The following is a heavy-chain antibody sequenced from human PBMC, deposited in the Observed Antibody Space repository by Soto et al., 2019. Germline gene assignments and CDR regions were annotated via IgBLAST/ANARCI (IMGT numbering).Heavy chain of an antibody. V-gene: IGHV1-69*12. J-gene: IGHJ6*02. Sequence: QVQLVQSGAEVKKPGSSVKVSCKASGGTFSTYAISWVRQAPGQGLEWMGGIIPMFGTANYAQKFQGRVTITADESTSTAYMELSSLRSEDTAVFYCARRYCISSSCYLYGMDAWGQGTTVTVSS. D-gene: IGHD2-15*01. CDR2: IIPMFGTA. CDR3: ARRYCISSSCYLYGMDA. CDR1: GGTFSTYA.